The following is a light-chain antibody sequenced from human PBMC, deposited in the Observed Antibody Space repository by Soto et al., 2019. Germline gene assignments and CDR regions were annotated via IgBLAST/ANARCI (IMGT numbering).Light chain of an antibody. J-gene: IGKJ1*01. CDR1: QSVSSF. CDR3: QQRSNWPKT. CDR2: DAS. V-gene: IGKV3-11*01. Sequence: EIVLTQSPGTLSLSPGKRATLSCRASQSVSSFLAWYQQKPGQAPRLLIYDASHRATGIPARFSGSGSGTDCTLTISSLEPEDVAVYYCQQRSNWPKTLGQGTKVDIK.